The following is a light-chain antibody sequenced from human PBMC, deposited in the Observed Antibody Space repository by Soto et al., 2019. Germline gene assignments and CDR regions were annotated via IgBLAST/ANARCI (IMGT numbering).Light chain of an antibody. CDR1: QSVSSY. CDR3: QQRSNWPRYT. Sequence: EIVLTQSPATLSLSPGERATLSCRASQSVSSYLAWYQQKPGQAPRLLIYDASNRATGIPARFSGSGSGTDFTLTISSREPEDFAVDYCQQRSNWPRYTFGQATKLEIK. V-gene: IGKV3-11*01. J-gene: IGKJ2*01. CDR2: DAS.